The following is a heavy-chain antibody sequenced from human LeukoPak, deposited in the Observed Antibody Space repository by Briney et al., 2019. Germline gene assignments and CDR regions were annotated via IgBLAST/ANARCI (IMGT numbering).Heavy chain of an antibody. V-gene: IGHV3-21*01. D-gene: IGHD6-13*01. CDR2: ITSNSSYI. CDR1: RFTFSSYI. CDR3: AREVYSSSRPADAFDI. J-gene: IGHJ3*02. Sequence: GGSLRLSCAASRFTFSSYIMNWVRQAPGKGLEWVSSITSNSSYIYYADSVKGRFTISRDNARNSLYLQMNSLGAEDTAVHYCAREVYSSSRPADAFDIWGQGTVVTVSS.